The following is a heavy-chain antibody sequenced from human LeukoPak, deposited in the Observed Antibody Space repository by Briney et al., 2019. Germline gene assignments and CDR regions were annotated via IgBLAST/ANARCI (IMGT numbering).Heavy chain of an antibody. Sequence: SETLSLTCAVYGGSFSGYYWSWIRQPPGKGLEWIGYIYYSGSTNYNPSLKSRVTISVDTSKNQFSLQLNSVTPEDTAVYYCAREGAGLRPYYFDYWGQGTLVTVSS. D-gene: IGHD5-12*01. CDR3: AREGAGLRPYYFDY. CDR1: GGSFSGYY. J-gene: IGHJ4*02. V-gene: IGHV4-59*12. CDR2: IYYSGST.